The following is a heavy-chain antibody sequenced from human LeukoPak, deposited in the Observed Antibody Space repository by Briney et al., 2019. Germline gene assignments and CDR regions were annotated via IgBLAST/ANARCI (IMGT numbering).Heavy chain of an antibody. CDR2: IYSGTST. V-gene: IGHV3-53*01. CDR3: ARASGYSSSWPHSYGMDV. D-gene: IGHD6-13*01. Sequence: GSLRLSCAASGFTVSSNYMSWVRQAPGKGLEWVSVIYSGTSTYYADSVKGRFTISRDYSNNTLSLQMNSLRAEDTAMYYCARASGYSSSWPHSYGMDVWGQGTTVTVSS. CDR1: GFTVSSNY. J-gene: IGHJ6*02.